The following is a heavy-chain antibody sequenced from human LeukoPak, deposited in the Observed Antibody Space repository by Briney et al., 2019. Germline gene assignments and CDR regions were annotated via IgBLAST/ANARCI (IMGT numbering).Heavy chain of an antibody. CDR1: GYSFTSNY. D-gene: IGHD3-22*01. CDR2: INPSGGST. Sequence: GASVKVSCKASGYSFTSNYMHWVRQAPGQGLEWMGIINPSGGSTGYAQKFHDRVTMTRDTSTSTVYMELSSLRSEDTAVYYCARKTYAYDSSGYLDYWGQGTLVTVSS. CDR3: ARKTYAYDSSGYLDY. V-gene: IGHV1-46*01. J-gene: IGHJ4*02.